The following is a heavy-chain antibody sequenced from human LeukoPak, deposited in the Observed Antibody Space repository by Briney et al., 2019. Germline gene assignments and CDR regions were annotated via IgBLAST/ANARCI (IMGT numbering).Heavy chain of an antibody. CDR1: GFTFSDYW. V-gene: IGHV3-7*01. CDR3: ARQKGGSIVGGKRASDY. D-gene: IGHD1-26*01. CDR2: IKQNGSEK. J-gene: IGHJ4*02. Sequence: GGSLRLSCAASGFTFSDYWMTWVHQAPGKGLEWVANIKQNGSEKYYVDSVKGRFTISRDNAKNSLYLQMNSLRAEDTAVYYCARQKGGSIVGGKRASDYWGQGTLVTVSS.